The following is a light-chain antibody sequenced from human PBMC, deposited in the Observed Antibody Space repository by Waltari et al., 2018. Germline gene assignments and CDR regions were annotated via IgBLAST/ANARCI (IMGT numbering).Light chain of an antibody. V-gene: IGLV1-51*02. CDR2: EVS. Sequence: QSVLTQPPSVSAAPGQRVTISCSGGHPNMGNNYVSGSRQFPGTAPKLLSYEVSERPSGVPGRFSGSKSGTSATLDITGLQAGDEADYYCGTWDSSLSGAVFGGGTHLTVL. J-gene: IGLJ7*01. CDR3: GTWDSSLSGAV. CDR1: HPNMGNNY.